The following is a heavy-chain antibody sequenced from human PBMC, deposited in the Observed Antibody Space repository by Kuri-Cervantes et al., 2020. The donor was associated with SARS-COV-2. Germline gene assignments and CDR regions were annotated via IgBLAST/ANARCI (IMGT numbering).Heavy chain of an antibody. CDR1: GGSISSGSYY. V-gene: IGHV4-61*02. D-gene: IGHD4-17*01. CDR3: ARDISKGGGLRHNN. J-gene: IGHJ4*02. CDR2: FYTSGST. Sequence: SETLSLTCTVSGGSISSGSYYWSWIRQPAGKGLEWIGRFYTSGSTFYNPPLKSRVTISIDTSKNQFSLKLTSVTAADTAVYYCARDISKGGGLRHNNWGQGTLVTVSS.